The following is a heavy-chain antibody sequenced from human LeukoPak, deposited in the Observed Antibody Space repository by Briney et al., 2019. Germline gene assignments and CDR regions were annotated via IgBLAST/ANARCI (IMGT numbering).Heavy chain of an antibody. J-gene: IGHJ4*02. CDR2: IYYSGST. Sequence: SETLSLTCTVSGGSISSFYWSWIRQPPGKGLEWIGYIYYSGSTNYNPSLKSRVTISVDTSKNQFSLKLSSVTAADTAVYYCARGLRLGELSLYQDYWGQGTLVTVSS. CDR3: ARGLRLGELSLYQDY. V-gene: IGHV4-59*01. D-gene: IGHD3-16*02. CDR1: GGSISSFY.